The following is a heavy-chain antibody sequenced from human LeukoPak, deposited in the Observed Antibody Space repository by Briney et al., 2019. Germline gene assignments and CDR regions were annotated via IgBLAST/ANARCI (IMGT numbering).Heavy chain of an antibody. CDR2: MNPNSGNT. J-gene: IGHJ6*02. V-gene: IGHV1-8*01. CDR1: GYTFTSYD. CDR3: ARAGYDFWSGYEYGMDV. D-gene: IGHD3-3*01. Sequence: ASVKVSCKASGYTFTSYDINWVRQATGQGLEWMGWMNPNSGNTGYAQKFQGRVTMTRNTSISTAYMELSSLRSEDTAVYYCARAGYDFWSGYEYGMDVWGQGTRSPSP.